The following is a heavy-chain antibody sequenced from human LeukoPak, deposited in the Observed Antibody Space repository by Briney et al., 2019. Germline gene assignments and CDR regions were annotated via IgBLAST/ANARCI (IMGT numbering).Heavy chain of an antibody. J-gene: IGHJ4*02. Sequence: ASVKVSCKASGYTFTSYDINWVRQATGQGLEWMGWMNPDSGNTGYAQKFQGRVTMSRNTSISTAYMELSSLRSEDTAVYYCAKRGYSYGDFDYWGQGTLVTVSS. CDR2: MNPDSGNT. V-gene: IGHV1-8*01. CDR3: AKRGYSYGDFDY. D-gene: IGHD5-18*01. CDR1: GYTFTSYD.